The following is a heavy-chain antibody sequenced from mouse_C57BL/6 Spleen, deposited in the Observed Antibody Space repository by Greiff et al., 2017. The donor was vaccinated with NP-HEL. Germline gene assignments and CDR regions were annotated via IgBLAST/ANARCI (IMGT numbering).Heavy chain of an antibody. CDR1: GFTFSSYA. J-gene: IGHJ4*01. D-gene: IGHD1-1*01. CDR2: ISSGGDYI. V-gene: IGHV5-9-1*02. CDR3: TRVYGGYAMDY. Sequence: DVQLVESGEGLVKPGGSLKLSCAASGFTFSSYAMSWVRQTPEKRLEWVAYISSGGDYIYYADTVKGRFTISRDNARNTLYLQMSSLKSEDTAMYYCTRVYGGYAMDYWGQGTSVTVSS.